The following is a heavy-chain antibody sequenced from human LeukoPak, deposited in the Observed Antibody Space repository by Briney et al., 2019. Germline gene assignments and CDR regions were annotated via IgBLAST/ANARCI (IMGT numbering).Heavy chain of an antibody. CDR1: GFTFSSYR. J-gene: IGHJ4*02. Sequence: GGSLRLSCAASGFTFSSYRMNWVRQAPGKELEWVSSISSSSSYIYYADSVKGRFTISRDNAKNSLYLQMNSLRAEDTAVYYCARSEGNIAVAAYYFDYWGQGTLVTVSS. CDR3: ARSEGNIAVAAYYFDY. D-gene: IGHD6-19*01. CDR2: ISSSSSYI. V-gene: IGHV3-21*01.